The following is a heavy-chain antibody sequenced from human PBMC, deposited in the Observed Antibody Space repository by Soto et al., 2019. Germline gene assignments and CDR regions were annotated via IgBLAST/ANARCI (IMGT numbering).Heavy chain of an antibody. V-gene: IGHV1-69*13. D-gene: IGHD6-13*01. CDR3: ARVRGSSWYNWFDL. J-gene: IGHJ5*02. CDR2: IIPLFGTT. CDR1: GGAFNSSG. Sequence: SLKVSCKPSGGAFNSSGISWVRQAPGQGLGWMGGIIPLFGTTNYARKLQGRVTITADESTSTVYMDLSSLTFDDTAVYYCARVRGSSWYNWFDLWGQGNLVTV.